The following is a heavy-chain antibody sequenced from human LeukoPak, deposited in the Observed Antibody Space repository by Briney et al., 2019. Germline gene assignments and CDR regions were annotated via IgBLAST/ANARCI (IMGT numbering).Heavy chain of an antibody. J-gene: IGHJ5*02. CDR3: AGQMDSYGQEYQNWFDP. Sequence: SETLSLTCTVSGGSISSYYWSWIRQPAGKGLEWIGRIYTSGSTNYNPSLKSRVTMSVDTSKNQFSLKLSSVTAADTAVYYCAGQMDSYGQEYQNWFDPWGQGTLVTVSS. CDR1: GGSISSYY. V-gene: IGHV4-4*07. CDR2: IYTSGST. D-gene: IGHD5-18*01.